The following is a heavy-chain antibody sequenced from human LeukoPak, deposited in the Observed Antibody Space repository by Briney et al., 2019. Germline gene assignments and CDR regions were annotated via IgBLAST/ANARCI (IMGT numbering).Heavy chain of an antibody. CDR2: ISGSGRTI. CDR3: ASSTAIVY. CDR1: GFTFSTYV. Sequence: GGSLRLSCAASGFTFSTYVMNWVRQAPGKGLEWVSYISGSGRTIYYADSVKGRFTISRDNAKNSLYLQMNSLRTEDTAVYYCASSTAIVYWGQGTLVTVSS. V-gene: IGHV3-48*03. J-gene: IGHJ4*02.